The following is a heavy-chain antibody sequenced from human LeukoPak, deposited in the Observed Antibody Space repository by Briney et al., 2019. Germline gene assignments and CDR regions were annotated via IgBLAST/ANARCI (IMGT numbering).Heavy chain of an antibody. J-gene: IGHJ4*02. V-gene: IGHV3-30*18. CDR3: AKDISGSRGNGIQYYFDY. CDR2: ISYDGSNK. D-gene: IGHD3-22*01. CDR1: GFTFSSYG. Sequence: GGSLRLSCAASGFTFSSYGMHWVRQAPGKGLEWVAVISYDGSNKYYADSVKGRFTISRDNSKNTLYLQMNSLRAEDTAVYYCAKDISGSRGNGIQYYFDYWGQGTLVTVSS.